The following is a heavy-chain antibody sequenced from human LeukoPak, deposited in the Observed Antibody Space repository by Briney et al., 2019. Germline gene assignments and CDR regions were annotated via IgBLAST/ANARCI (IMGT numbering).Heavy chain of an antibody. J-gene: IGHJ4*02. CDR1: GFTFSKYW. V-gene: IGHV3-74*01. Sequence: GGSLRLSCAASGFTFSKYWMLWVRQAPGKGLERVSRINTDGTVTTYADAVKGRFTVSRDNADNTMFLQMNSVRDEDTAVYYCATKQWLAPPPDSWGQGTPVTVSS. D-gene: IGHD6-19*01. CDR3: ATKQWLAPPPDS. CDR2: INTDGTVT.